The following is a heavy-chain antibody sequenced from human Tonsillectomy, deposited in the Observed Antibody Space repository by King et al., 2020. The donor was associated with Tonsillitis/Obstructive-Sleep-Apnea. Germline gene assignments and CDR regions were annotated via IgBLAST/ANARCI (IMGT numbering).Heavy chain of an antibody. Sequence: QLVQSGAEVKKPGASEKVSCKASGYTFTSYYMHWVRQAPGQGLEWMGLINPSGGTTIYAQKFQGRVTMTRDTSTSTVYMEVRSLRSEDTAVYYCARGVPQLAFDYWGQGTLVTVSS. CDR1: GYTFTSYY. J-gene: IGHJ4*02. D-gene: IGHD6-13*01. CDR3: ARGVPQLAFDY. V-gene: IGHV1-46*01. CDR2: INPSGGTT.